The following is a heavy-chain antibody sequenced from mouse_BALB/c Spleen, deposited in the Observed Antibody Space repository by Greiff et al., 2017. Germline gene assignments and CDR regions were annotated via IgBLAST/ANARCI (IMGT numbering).Heavy chain of an antibody. CDR1: GFNIKDTY. Sequence: EVQVVESGAELVKPGASVKLSCTASGFNIKDTYMHWVKQRPEQGLEWIGRIDPANGNTKYDPKFQGKATITADTSSNTAYLQLSSLTSEDTAVYYCARHRGLLLAMDYWGQGTSVTVSS. V-gene: IGHV14-3*02. CDR3: ARHRGLLLAMDY. D-gene: IGHD2-3*01. J-gene: IGHJ4*01. CDR2: IDPANGNT.